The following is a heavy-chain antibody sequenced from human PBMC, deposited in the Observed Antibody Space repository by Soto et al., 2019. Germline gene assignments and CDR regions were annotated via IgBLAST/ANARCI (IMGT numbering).Heavy chain of an antibody. V-gene: IGHV4-34*01. Sequence: KTSETLSLTCAVYGGSFSGYYWSWIRQPPGKGLEWIGEINHSGSTNYNPSRNSRVTISVDTSKNHFSLKLSSVTAADTAVYYCARESGSGWYVWFDPWGQGTLVTVSS. CDR2: INHSGST. CDR3: ARESGSGWYVWFDP. CDR1: GGSFSGYY. D-gene: IGHD6-19*01. J-gene: IGHJ5*02.